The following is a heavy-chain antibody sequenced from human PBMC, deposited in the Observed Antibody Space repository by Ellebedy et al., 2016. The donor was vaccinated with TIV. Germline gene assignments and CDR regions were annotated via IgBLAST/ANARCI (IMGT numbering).Heavy chain of an antibody. CDR3: AGKIKYWYYGMDV. Sequence: SETLSLTXAVYGGSFSGYYWSWIRQPPGKGLEWIGEINHSGSTNYNPSLKSRVTISVDTSKNQFSLKLSSVTDADTAVYYCAGKIKYWYYGMDVWGQGTTVTVSS. D-gene: IGHD2-15*01. CDR1: GGSFSGYY. V-gene: IGHV4-34*01. J-gene: IGHJ6*02. CDR2: INHSGST.